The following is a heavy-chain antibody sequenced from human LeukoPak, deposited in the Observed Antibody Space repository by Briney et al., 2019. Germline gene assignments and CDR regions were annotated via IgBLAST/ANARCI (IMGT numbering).Heavy chain of an antibody. V-gene: IGHV3-21*01. CDR1: GFTFSSYS. Sequence: PGGSLRLSCAASGFTFSSYSMNWVRQAPGKGLEWVSSISSSSSYIYYADSVKGRFTISRDNAKNSLYLQMNSLRAEDTAVYYCAKSTHYDILTGEFDYWGQGTLVTVSS. J-gene: IGHJ4*02. CDR2: ISSSSSYI. D-gene: IGHD3-9*01. CDR3: AKSTHYDILTGEFDY.